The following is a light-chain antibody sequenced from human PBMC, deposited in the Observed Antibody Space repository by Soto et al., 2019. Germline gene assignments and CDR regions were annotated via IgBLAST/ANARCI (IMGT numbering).Light chain of an antibody. Sequence: QSALTQPASVSGSPGQSITISCTGTSSDVGGYDYVSWYQLHPSKAPKLMVFEVNNRPSGVSYRFSGSKSGNTASLTISGLQAEDEADYYCSSYTSGRDVYVFGGGTKVTVL. CDR2: EVN. CDR1: SSDVGGYDY. V-gene: IGLV2-14*01. CDR3: SSYTSGRDVYV. J-gene: IGLJ1*01.